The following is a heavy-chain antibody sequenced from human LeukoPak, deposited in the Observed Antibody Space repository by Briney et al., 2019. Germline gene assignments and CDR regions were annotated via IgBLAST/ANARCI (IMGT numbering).Heavy chain of an antibody. V-gene: IGHV4-59*01. CDR2: IYYSGST. D-gene: IGHD6-13*01. Sequence: SETLSLTCAVYGGSFSGYYWSWIRQPPGKGLEWIGYIYYSGSTNYNPSLKSRVTISVDTSKNQFSLKLSSVTAADTAVYYCARESSSSSGLVGWGQGTLVTVSS. J-gene: IGHJ4*02. CDR1: GGSFSGYY. CDR3: ARESSSSSGLVG.